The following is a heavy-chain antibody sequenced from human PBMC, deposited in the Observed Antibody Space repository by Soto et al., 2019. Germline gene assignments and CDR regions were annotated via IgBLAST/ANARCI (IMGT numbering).Heavy chain of an antibody. J-gene: IGHJ6*02. CDR3: ASRITGSPNYSYGMDV. Sequence: QVQLVQSGAEVKKPGSSVKVSCKASGGTFSSYAINWVRQAPGQGLEWMGGIIPIFGTADYAQKFQGRVTIXXDESTSTAYMELSSLSSEDTAVYYCASRITGSPNYSYGMDVWGQGTTVTVSS. CDR2: IIPIFGTA. V-gene: IGHV1-69*05. D-gene: IGHD1-20*01. CDR1: GGTFSSYA.